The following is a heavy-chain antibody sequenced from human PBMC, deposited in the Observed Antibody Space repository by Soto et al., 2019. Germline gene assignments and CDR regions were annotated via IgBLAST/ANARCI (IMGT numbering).Heavy chain of an antibody. V-gene: IGHV1-8*01. CDR1: GYTFTSYD. D-gene: IGHD2-2*01. CDR3: ARVDCISTSCYYYYGMDV. CDR2: MNPNSGNT. Sequence: QVQLVQSGAEVKKPGASVKVSCKASGYTFTSYDINWVRQATGQGLEWIGWMNPNSGNTGYAQKFQGRVTMTRNTSISTAYMELSSLRSEDTAVYYCARVDCISTSCYYYYGMDVWGQGTTVTVSS. J-gene: IGHJ6*02.